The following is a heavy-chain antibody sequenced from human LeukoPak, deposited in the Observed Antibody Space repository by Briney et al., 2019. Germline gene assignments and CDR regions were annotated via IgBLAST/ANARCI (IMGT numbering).Heavy chain of an antibody. CDR3: GRTWGYYFDY. D-gene: IGHD3-16*01. CDR2: IYYSGST. V-gene: IGHV4-59*12. Sequence: PSETLSLTCTVSGGSINSYYWSWIRQPPGKGLEWIGYIYYSGSTNYNPSLKSRVTISVDTSKSQFSLKLPSVTAADTAVYYCGRTWGYYFDYWGQGTLVTVSS. CDR1: GGSINSYY. J-gene: IGHJ4*02.